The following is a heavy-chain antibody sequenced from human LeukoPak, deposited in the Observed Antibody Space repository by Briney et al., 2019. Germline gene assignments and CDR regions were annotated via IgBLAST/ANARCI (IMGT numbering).Heavy chain of an antibody. J-gene: IGHJ3*02. CDR1: GYSISSGYY. V-gene: IGHV4-38-2*02. CDR3: ASVCSGGSCYFGAFDI. D-gene: IGHD2-15*01. CDR2: IYHSGST. Sequence: SETLSLTCTVSGYSISSGYYWGWIRQPPGKGLEWIGSIYHSGSTNYNPSLKSRVTISVDKSKNQFSLKLSSVTAADTAVYYCASVCSGGSCYFGAFDIWGQGTMVTVSS.